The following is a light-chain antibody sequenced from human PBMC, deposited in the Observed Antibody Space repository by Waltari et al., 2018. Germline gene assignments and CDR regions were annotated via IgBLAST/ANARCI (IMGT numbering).Light chain of an antibody. CDR1: ELPRKY. J-gene: IGLJ1*01. CDR3: YSSDSTGLRV. CDR2: EDT. Sequence: SYELTQTPSVSVSPGQTARIHCSGHELPRKYAYWFQQKSGQAPRLVIYEDTKRPSGIPERFSGSSSGTVATLTITGAQVDDEADYYCYSSDSTGLRVFGGGTTVVVL. V-gene: IGLV3-10*01.